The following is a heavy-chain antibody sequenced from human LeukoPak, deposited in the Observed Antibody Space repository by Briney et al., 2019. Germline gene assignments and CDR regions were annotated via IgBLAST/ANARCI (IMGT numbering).Heavy chain of an antibody. CDR1: DGSISSGGYY. Sequence: SQTLSLTCTVSDGSISSGGYYWSWIRQHPGKGLEWIGYIYCSGSTYYNPSLKSRVTISVDTSKNQFSLKLSSVTAADTAVYYCARDRQRRFDYWGQGTLVTVSS. V-gene: IGHV4-31*03. CDR3: ARDRQRRFDY. J-gene: IGHJ4*02. CDR2: IYCSGST.